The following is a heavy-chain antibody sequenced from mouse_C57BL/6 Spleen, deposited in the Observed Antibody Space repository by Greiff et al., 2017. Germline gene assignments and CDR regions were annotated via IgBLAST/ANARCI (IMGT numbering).Heavy chain of an antibody. CDR2: IYPGDGNT. D-gene: IGHD3-1*01. V-gene: IGHV1-82*01. CDR3: ARSNSDAMDY. J-gene: IGHJ4*01. CDR1: GYAFSSSW. Sequence: QVQLKESGPELVKPGASVKILCKASGYAFSSSWMKWVKQRPGKGLESIGRIYPGDGNTNYNGKFKGKATRTADKSSSTAYMQRSSLTSEDSAVNICARSNSDAMDYWSQGTSDTVSS.